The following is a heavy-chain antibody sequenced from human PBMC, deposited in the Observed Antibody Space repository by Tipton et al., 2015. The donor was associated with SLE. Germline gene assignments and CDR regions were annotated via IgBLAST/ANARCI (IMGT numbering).Heavy chain of an antibody. J-gene: IGHJ4*02. CDR3: ARHGASGNHRSALDF. Sequence: TLSLTCTVSGGSLSSYYWSWIRQPPGKGLEWIGQIYYSGSTSYDPSLQSRVSISLDTSKNQFSLRLSSVTAADTAVYYCARHGASGNHRSALDFWGQGTLVTVS. D-gene: IGHD3-16*02. CDR2: IYYSGST. CDR1: GGSLSSYY. V-gene: IGHV4-59*08.